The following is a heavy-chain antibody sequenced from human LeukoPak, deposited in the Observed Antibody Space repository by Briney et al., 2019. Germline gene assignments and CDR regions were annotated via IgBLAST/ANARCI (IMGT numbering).Heavy chain of an antibody. CDR3: AGTGVRACEI. CDR1: VGSFSGYY. J-gene: IGHJ3*02. CDR2: INHSGST. Sequence: SETLSLTCAVYVGSFSGYYWSWIRQPPGKGLEWIGEINHSGSTNYNPSLKSRVTISVDTSKNQFSLKLSSVTAADTAVYYCAGTGVRACEIWGQGTMVTVSS. V-gene: IGHV4-34*01. D-gene: IGHD3-10*01.